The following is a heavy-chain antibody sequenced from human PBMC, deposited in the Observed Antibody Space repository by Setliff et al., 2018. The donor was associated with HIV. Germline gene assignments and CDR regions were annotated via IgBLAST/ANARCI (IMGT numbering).Heavy chain of an antibody. CDR1: GYTFTNYY. CDR3: ARDPAPSSSASYFQH. J-gene: IGHJ1*01. Sequence: ASVKVSCKASGYTFTNYYMHWVREAPGQGVEWMGIINPSSGSTTYAQKFQGRVTMTRDTSTSTVYMELSSLRSEDTAVYYWARDPAPSSSASYFQHWGQGTPVTVSS. V-gene: IGHV1-46*01. CDR2: INPSSGST. D-gene: IGHD6-6*01.